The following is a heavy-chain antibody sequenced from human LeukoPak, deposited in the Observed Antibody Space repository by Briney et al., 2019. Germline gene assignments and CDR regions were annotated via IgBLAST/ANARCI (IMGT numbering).Heavy chain of an antibody. CDR2: IRSKAYGGTT. V-gene: IGHV3-49*04. CDR3: TKAYYYDSSGYYPWGY. Sequence: GGSLRLSCTASGFTFGDYAMSWVRQAPGKGLEWVGFIRSKAYGGTTEHAASVKGRFTISRDDSKSIAYLQMNSLKTEDTAVYYCTKAYYYDSSGYYPWGYWGQGTLVTVSS. CDR1: GFTFGDYA. D-gene: IGHD3-22*01. J-gene: IGHJ4*02.